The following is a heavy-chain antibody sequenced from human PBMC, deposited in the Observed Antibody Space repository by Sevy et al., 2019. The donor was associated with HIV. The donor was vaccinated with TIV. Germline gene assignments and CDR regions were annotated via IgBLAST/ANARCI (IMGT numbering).Heavy chain of an antibody. CDR3: AKEGNSGSYYLIRHDAFDI. Sequence: GGSLRLSCAASGFTFSSYAMSWVRQAPGKGLEWVSAISGSGGSTYYADSVKGRFTISRDNSKNTLYLQMNSLRAEDTAVYYCAKEGNSGSYYLIRHDAFDICGQGTMVTVSS. CDR2: ISGSGGST. CDR1: GFTFSSYA. J-gene: IGHJ3*02. D-gene: IGHD1-26*01. V-gene: IGHV3-23*01.